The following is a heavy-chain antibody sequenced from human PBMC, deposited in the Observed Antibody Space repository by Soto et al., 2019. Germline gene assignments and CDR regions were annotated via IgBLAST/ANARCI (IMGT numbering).Heavy chain of an antibody. J-gene: IGHJ4*02. V-gene: IGHV1-8*01. CDR3: ARRVYARGGYSGYDYFDY. CDR1: GYTFTSYD. Sequence: ASVKVSCKASGYTFTSYDINWVRQATGQGLEWMGWTNPNSGNTGYAQKFQGRVTMTRNTSISTAYMELSSLRSEDTAVYYCARRVYARGGYSGYDYFDYWGQGTLVTVSS. CDR2: TNPNSGNT. D-gene: IGHD5-12*01.